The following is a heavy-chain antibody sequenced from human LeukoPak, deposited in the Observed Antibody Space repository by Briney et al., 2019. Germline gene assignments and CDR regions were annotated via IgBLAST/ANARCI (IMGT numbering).Heavy chain of an antibody. J-gene: IGHJ4*02. CDR2: IYPTESDT. CDR1: GYRFSNYW. Sequence: PGESLKISCKGSGYRFSNYWITWVRQMPGKGLEWMGIIYPTESDTKYSPSFQGQVTISADKSITTAHLQWSSLQASDTAMYYCATQTATTTFDYWGQGTLVTVSS. D-gene: IGHD1/OR15-1a*01. V-gene: IGHV5-51*01. CDR3: ATQTATTTFDY.